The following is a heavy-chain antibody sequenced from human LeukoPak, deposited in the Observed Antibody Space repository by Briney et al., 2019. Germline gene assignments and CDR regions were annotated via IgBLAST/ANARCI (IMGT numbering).Heavy chain of an antibody. CDR3: ARQSSSGWYPTDAFDI. CDR2: IYPGDSDT. Sequence: GESLKISCKGSGYSFTSYWIGWVRQMPGKGLEWMGIIYPGDSDTRYSPSFQGQVTISADKSISTAYLQWSSLKASDTAMYYCARQSSSGWYPTDAFDIWGQGTMVTVSS. J-gene: IGHJ3*02. V-gene: IGHV5-51*01. CDR1: GYSFTSYW. D-gene: IGHD6-19*01.